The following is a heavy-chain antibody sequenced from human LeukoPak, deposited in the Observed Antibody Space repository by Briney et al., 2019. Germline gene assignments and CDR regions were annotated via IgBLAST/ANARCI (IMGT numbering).Heavy chain of an antibody. CDR3: AKSLDLAVAGIDY. Sequence: GGSLRLSCAASGFTFSSYAMSWVRQAPGKGLEWVSVIYSGDSTYYADSVKGRFTISRDNSKNTLYLQMNSLRAEDTAVYYCAKSLDLAVAGIDYWGQGTLVTVSS. J-gene: IGHJ4*02. CDR2: IYSGDST. V-gene: IGHV3-23*03. D-gene: IGHD6-19*01. CDR1: GFTFSSYA.